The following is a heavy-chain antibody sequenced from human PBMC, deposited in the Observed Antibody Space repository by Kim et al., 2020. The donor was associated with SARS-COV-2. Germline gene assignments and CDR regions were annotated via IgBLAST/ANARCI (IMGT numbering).Heavy chain of an antibody. Sequence: ASVKVSCKASGYTFTSYAMNWVRQAPGQGLEWMGWINTNTGNPTYAQGFTGRFVFSLDTSVSTAYLQISSLKAEDTAVYYCARVFSSGWYYWFVSWGQGTRVTVSS. J-gene: IGHJ5*01. CDR2: INTNTGNP. V-gene: IGHV7-4-1*02. CDR1: GYTFTSYA. CDR3: ARVFSSGWYYWFVS. D-gene: IGHD6-19*01.